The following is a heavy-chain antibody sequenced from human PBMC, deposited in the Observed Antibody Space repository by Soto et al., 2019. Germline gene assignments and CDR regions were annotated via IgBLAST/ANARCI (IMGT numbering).Heavy chain of an antibody. CDR3: ARSMFYSDGSNYSPFDY. CDR2: FYYTGSI. V-gene: IGHV4-61*01. J-gene: IGHJ4*01. Sequence: QVQLQESGPGLVKPSETLSLTCTVSGDSVSSGNYYWSWIRQPPGEGLEWIGYFYYTGSINYNPSLKSRDTTSIDASKDQFSLRLSSVNAADTVVYYCARSMFYSDGSNYSPFDYWGHGTLVTDSS. CDR1: GDSVSSGNYY. D-gene: IGHD3-22*01.